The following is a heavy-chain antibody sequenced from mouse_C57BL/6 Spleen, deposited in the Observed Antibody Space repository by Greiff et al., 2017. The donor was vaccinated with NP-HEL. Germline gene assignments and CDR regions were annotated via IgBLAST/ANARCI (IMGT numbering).Heavy chain of an antibody. D-gene: IGHD2-4*01. J-gene: IGHJ1*03. Sequence: QVQLKESGAELVRPGTSVKVSCKASGYAFTNYLIEWVKQRPGQGLEWIGVINPGSGGTNYNEKFKGKATLTADKSSSTAYMQLSSLTSEDSAVYFCARSDDYDSYWYFDVWGTGTTVTVSS. CDR2: INPGSGGT. V-gene: IGHV1-54*01. CDR1: GYAFTNYL. CDR3: ARSDDYDSYWYFDV.